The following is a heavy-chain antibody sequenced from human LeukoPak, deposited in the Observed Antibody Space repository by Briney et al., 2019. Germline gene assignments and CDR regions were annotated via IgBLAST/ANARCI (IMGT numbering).Heavy chain of an antibody. CDR3: ARAPIYYYGSGPFDY. CDR1: GFTFSSYW. D-gene: IGHD3-10*01. Sequence: GGSLRLSCAASGFTFSSYWMSWVRQAPGKGLEWVSYISSSGSTIYYADSVKGRFTISRDNAKNSLYLQMNSLRAEDTAVYYCARAPIYYYGSGPFDYWGQGTLVTVSS. CDR2: ISSSGSTI. J-gene: IGHJ4*02. V-gene: IGHV3-48*04.